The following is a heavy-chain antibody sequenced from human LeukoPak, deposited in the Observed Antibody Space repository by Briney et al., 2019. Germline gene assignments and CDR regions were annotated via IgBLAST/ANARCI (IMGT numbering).Heavy chain of an antibody. CDR3: ARGGIMVQGISLLYGMDV. CDR1: GYTFTTYD. Sequence: ASVKVSCKASGYTFTTYDINWVRQATGQGLQWMGWMNPNSGNTGYAQNFQGRLTMTRNTSISTAYMELSSLTSEDTAVYYCARGGIMVQGISLLYGMDVWGQGTTVTVSS. V-gene: IGHV1-8*01. D-gene: IGHD3-10*01. CDR2: MNPNSGNT. J-gene: IGHJ6*02.